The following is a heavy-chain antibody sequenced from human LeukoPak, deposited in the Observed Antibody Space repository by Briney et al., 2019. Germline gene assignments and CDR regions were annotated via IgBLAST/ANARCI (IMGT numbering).Heavy chain of an antibody. V-gene: IGHV3-23*01. CDR1: GFTFYMYA. Sequence: GGSLTLSCQASGFTFYMYAMSWVRQAPGKGLEWVASMCGTAGCTFNPDSVKGRFTISRDNSKNVLYLRMNSLTAEDTAIYYCAKDRPNFHENSGHYYRRDGDSWGQGTLVTVSS. CDR2: MCGTAGCT. CDR3: AKDRPNFHENSGHYYRRDGDS. J-gene: IGHJ5*01. D-gene: IGHD3-22*01.